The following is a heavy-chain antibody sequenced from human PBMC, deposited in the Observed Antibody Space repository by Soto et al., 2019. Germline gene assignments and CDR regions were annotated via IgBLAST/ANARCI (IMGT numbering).Heavy chain of an antibody. CDR3: ARGRLGPIAAAGDYYYYYYMDV. CDR2: INHSGST. D-gene: IGHD6-13*01. Sequence: SETLSLTCAVYGGSFSGYYWSWIRQPPGKGLEWIGEINHSGSTNYNPSLKSRVTISVDTSKNPFSLRLSPVTAADTAVYYCARGRLGPIAAAGDYYYYYYMDVWGKGTTVTVSS. CDR1: GGSFSGYY. J-gene: IGHJ6*03. V-gene: IGHV4-34*01.